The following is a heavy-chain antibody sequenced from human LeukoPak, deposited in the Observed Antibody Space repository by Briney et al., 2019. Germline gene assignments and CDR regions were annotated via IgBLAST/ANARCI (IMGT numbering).Heavy chain of an antibody. V-gene: IGHV4-59*01. CDR1: GGSITTYY. CDR2: MFYSGAT. CDR3: VGEKSFFGEAI. J-gene: IGHJ3*02. Sequence: PSETLSLTCNVSGGSITTYYWNWVRQPPGKGLEWIGHMFYSGATSYNPSLKSRVAISVDTFKSQVSLKATSVTAADTAVYYCVGEKSFFGEAIWSQGTLVTVSS. D-gene: IGHD3-10*01.